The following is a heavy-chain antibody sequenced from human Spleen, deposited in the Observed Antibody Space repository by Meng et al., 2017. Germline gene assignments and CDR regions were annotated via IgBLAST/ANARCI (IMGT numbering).Heavy chain of an antibody. J-gene: IGHJ4*02. V-gene: IGHV1-2*02. CDR1: GYTFTYYY. D-gene: IGHD6-13*01. Sequence: ASVKVSCKTSGYTFTYYYIHWVRQAPGQGLESMGWFNPNSGRTNYAQKFQGRVTMTGDTSISTAYLDVNSLRSDDTAVYYCAEALGTLPYFNYWGQGTLVTVSS. CDR2: FNPNSGRT. CDR3: AEALGTLPYFNY.